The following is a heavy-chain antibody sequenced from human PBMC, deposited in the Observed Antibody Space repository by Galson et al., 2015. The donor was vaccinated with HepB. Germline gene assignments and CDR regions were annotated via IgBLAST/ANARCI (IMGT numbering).Heavy chain of an antibody. CDR3: TRVGDLSGYSSR. J-gene: IGHJ4*02. Sequence: SLRLSCAASGFTFSGSAIHWVRQASRKGPEWVGRIRSKANNYATSYVPSLKGRFTISRDDSKNMAYLHMKSLKTEDTAVYYCTRVGDLSGYSSRWGRGTLVTVSS. V-gene: IGHV3-73*01. D-gene: IGHD6-13*01. CDR1: GFTFSGSA. CDR2: IRSKANNYAT.